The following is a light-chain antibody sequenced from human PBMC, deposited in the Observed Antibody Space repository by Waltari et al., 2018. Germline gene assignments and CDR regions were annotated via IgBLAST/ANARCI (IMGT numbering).Light chain of an antibody. CDR1: ALPKQY. CDR3: YSTDSTGNHVV. J-gene: IGLJ2*01. V-gene: IGLV3-10*01. Sequence: SYELTQPPSVSVSPGQTARITCSGDALPKQYAFWYQQKSGQAPVLIIYDDNKRPSGTPERFSGSSSGTMATLTISGAQVEDEADYYCYSTDSTGNHVVFGGGTKLTVL. CDR2: DDN.